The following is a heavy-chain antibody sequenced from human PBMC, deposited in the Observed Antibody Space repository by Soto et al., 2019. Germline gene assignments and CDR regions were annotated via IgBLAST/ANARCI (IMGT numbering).Heavy chain of an antibody. CDR1: GGSISTYY. CDR2: IYYGGST. CDR3: ARSGNSNGLVFDY. J-gene: IGHJ4*02. V-gene: IGHV4-59*01. D-gene: IGHD5-18*01. Sequence: SETLSLTCTVSGGSISTYYWSWIRQPPGQGLEWIGYIYYGGSTNRNPSLNSRVTFSVDTSKNQISLRLSSVTAADTAVYYCARSGNSNGLVFDYWGRGTLVTVSS.